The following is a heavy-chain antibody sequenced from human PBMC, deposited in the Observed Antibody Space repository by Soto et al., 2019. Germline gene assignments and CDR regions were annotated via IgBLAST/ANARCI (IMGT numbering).Heavy chain of an antibody. CDR3: AKGIFSGYDSFRGGYYPMAF. D-gene: IGHD5-12*01. V-gene: IGHV3-23*01. CDR2: ISGSGIST. Sequence: PGGSLRLSCAASGFTFSSYAMGWVRQAPGKGLEWVSGISGSGISTYYADSVKGRFTISRDNSKNTLYLQMNSPRAEDTAIYYCAKGIFSGYDSFRGGYYPMAFWAQGTTVTVSS. J-gene: IGHJ6*02. CDR1: GFTFSSYA.